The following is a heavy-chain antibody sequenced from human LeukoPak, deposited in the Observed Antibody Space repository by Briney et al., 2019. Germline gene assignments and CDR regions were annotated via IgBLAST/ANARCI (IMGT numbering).Heavy chain of an antibody. CDR1: DGSISSSSHY. Sequence: SETLSLTCSVSDGSISSSSHYWGWIRQPPGKGLEWIGSTYYSGSTYYNPSLKSRVTISVDTSKNQFSLKLSSVTAADTAVYYCARHIPEMMIARLRFDPWGQGILVTVSS. CDR2: TYYSGST. CDR3: ARHIPEMMIARLRFDP. D-gene: IGHD2-21*01. J-gene: IGHJ5*02. V-gene: IGHV4-39*01.